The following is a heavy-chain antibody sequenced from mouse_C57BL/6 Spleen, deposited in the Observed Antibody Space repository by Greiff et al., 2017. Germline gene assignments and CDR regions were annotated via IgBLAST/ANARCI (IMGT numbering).Heavy chain of an antibody. D-gene: IGHD2-1*01. CDR1: GYSFTGYY. CDR2: INPSTGGT. V-gene: IGHV1-42*01. J-gene: IGHJ1*03. CDR3: AREKVYGNRYIDD. Sequence: EVKLQESGPELVKPGASVKISCKASGYSFTGYYMHWVKQSPEKSLEWIGEINPSTGGTTYNQKFKAKATLTVDKSSSTAYMQLRILTSEDSAVYCGAREKVYGNRYIDDWGTGTTVTVSS.